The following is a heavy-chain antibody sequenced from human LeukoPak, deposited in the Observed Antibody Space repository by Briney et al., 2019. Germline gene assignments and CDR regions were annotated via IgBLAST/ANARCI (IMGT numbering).Heavy chain of an antibody. CDR1: GLPFSDYA. CDR3: ATHRLESHDIQFDY. CDR2: IRISTYGATT. V-gene: IGHV3-49*04. D-gene: IGHD1-1*01. Sequence: GGSLRLSCTVSGLPFSDYAFSWVRQSPGKGLEWVGFIRISTYGATTEYSAPAKDRFTISRDDSRSLAYLQMNNLKMEDTAVYYCATHRLESHDIQFDYWGQGAPVIV. J-gene: IGHJ4*02.